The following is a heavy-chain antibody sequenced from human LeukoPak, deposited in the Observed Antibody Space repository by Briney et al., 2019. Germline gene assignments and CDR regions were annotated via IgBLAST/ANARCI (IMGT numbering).Heavy chain of an antibody. Sequence: SETLSLTCAVYGGSFSGYYWSWIRQPPGKGLEWIGEINHSGSTNYNQSLKSRVTISVDTSKNQFSLKLSSVTAADTAVYYCARGVRGYSSSWLNLWGQGTLVTVSS. V-gene: IGHV4-34*01. CDR3: ARGVRGYSSSWLNL. CDR2: INHSGST. CDR1: GGSFSGYY. D-gene: IGHD6-13*01. J-gene: IGHJ5*02.